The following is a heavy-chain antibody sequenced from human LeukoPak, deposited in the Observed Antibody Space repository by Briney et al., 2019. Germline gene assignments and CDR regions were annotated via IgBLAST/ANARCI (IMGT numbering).Heavy chain of an antibody. V-gene: IGHV3-74*01. CDR3: ARDAPGNTALDY. Sequence: GGSLRPSCAASGFTFVSYWMHWVRQAPGKGLVWVSRINGYGSSPDFADSVKGRFTISRDNAKNTLYLQMNSLRAEDTAVYYCARDAPGNTALDYWGQGTLVTVSS. J-gene: IGHJ4*02. CDR1: GFTFVSYW. CDR2: INGYGSSP. D-gene: IGHD5-18*01.